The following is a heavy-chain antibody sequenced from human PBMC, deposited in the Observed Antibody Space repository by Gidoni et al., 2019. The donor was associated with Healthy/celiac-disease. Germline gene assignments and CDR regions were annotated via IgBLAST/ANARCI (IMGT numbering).Heavy chain of an antibody. CDR2: IKSKTDGGTT. CDR3: TTDRGPSLTYCGGDCYKYWYFDL. CDR1: GFTFSNAW. J-gene: IGHJ2*01. D-gene: IGHD2-21*02. Sequence: EVQLVESGGGLVKPGGSLRLSCAASGFTFSNAWMSWVRQAQGKGLEWVGRIKSKTDGGTTDYAAPVKGRFTISRDDSKNTLYLQMNSLKTEDTAVYYCTTDRGPSLTYCGGDCYKYWYFDLWGRGTLVTVSS. V-gene: IGHV3-15*01.